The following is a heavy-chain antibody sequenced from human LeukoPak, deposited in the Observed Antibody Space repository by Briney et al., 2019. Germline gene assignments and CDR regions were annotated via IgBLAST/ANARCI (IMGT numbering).Heavy chain of an antibody. CDR3: AREPGPYCSGGSCYLFDY. J-gene: IGHJ4*02. Sequence: SETLSLTCTVSGGSISSSSYYWGWIRQPPGKGLEWIGSIYYSGSTYYNPSLKSRVTISVDTSKNQFSLKLSSVTAADTAVYYCAREPGPYCSGGSCYLFDYWGQGTLVTVSS. D-gene: IGHD2-15*01. CDR2: IYYSGST. CDR1: GGSISSSSYY. V-gene: IGHV4-39*02.